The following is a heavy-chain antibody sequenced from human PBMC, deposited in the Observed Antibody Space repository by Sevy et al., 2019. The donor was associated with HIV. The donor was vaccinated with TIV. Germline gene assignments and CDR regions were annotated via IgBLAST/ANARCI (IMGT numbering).Heavy chain of an antibody. CDR2: ISGSGGST. CDR3: AKDSGSSGWYLNWFDP. V-gene: IGHV3-23*01. CDR1: GFTFSSYA. D-gene: IGHD6-19*01. Sequence: GGSLRLSCAASGFTFSSYAMSWVRQAPGKGLEWVSAISGSGGSTYYADSVKGRFTISRDNSKNTLYLQMNSLRAEDTAVYNCAKDSGSSGWYLNWFDPWGQGTLVTVSS. J-gene: IGHJ5*02.